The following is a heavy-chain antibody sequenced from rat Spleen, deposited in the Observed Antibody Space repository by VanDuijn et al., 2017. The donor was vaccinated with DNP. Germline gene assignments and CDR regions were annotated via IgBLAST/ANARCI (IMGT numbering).Heavy chain of an antibody. J-gene: IGHJ3*01. CDR2: ITNTGDGS. CDR1: GFTFNKYW. D-gene: IGHD1-10*01. CDR3: AKADNPFAY. Sequence: EVQLVESGGGLVQPGGSLKLSCVASGFTFNKYWMTWIRQAPGKGLEWVASITNTGDGSYYSDSVKGRFSLSRDNAKSTLYLQMDSLRSEDTATYYCAKADNPFAYWGQGTLVTVSS. V-gene: IGHV5-31*01.